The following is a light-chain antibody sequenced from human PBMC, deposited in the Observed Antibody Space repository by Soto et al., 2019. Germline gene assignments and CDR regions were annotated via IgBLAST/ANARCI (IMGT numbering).Light chain of an antibody. Sequence: DIVMTQSPDSLAVSLGERATINCKSSQTVLYSSNNKNYLTWYQQKPGQPPKLLIYWASTRESGVPDRFSGSGSGTDFTLTISSLQAEDVAFYYCRQYYSIPYTFVQGTKLEIK. CDR1: QTVLYSSNNKNY. CDR2: WAS. J-gene: IGKJ2*01. V-gene: IGKV4-1*01. CDR3: RQYYSIPYT.